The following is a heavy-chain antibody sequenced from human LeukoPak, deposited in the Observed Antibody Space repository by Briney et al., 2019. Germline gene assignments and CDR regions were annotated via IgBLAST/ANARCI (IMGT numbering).Heavy chain of an antibody. CDR1: GFTFSSYW. D-gene: IGHD5-12*01. CDR3: ARDHARDIVATY. Sequence: PGGSLRLSCAASGFTFSSYWMHWVRQAPGKGLEWVSVIYSGGSTYYADSVKGRFTISRDNSKNTLYLQMNSLRAEDTAVYYCARDHARDIVATYWGQGTLVTVSS. J-gene: IGHJ4*02. V-gene: IGHV3-66*01. CDR2: IYSGGST.